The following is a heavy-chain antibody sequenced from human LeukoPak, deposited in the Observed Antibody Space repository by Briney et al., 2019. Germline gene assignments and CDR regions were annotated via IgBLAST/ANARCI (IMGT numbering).Heavy chain of an antibody. Sequence: ASVKVSCKASGYTFTSYDINWVRQATGQGLEWMGWMNPNSGNTGYVQKFQGRVTMTRNTSISTAYMELSSLRSEDTAVYYCARVMRLLWWGGYYYYMDVWGKGTTVTVSS. CDR1: GYTFTSYD. V-gene: IGHV1-8*01. CDR2: MNPNSGNT. J-gene: IGHJ6*03. D-gene: IGHD2-21*01. CDR3: ARVMRLLWWGGYYYYMDV.